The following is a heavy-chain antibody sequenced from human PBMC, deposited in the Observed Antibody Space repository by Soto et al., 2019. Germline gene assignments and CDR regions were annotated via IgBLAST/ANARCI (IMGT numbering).Heavy chain of an antibody. CDR3: AREQRFWDFDY. Sequence: QVQLVESGGGVVQPGRSLRLPCAASGFTFSSYAMHWVRQAPGKGLEWVAVISYDGSNKYYADSVKGRFTISRDNSKNTLYLQMNSLRAEDTAVYYCAREQRFWDFDYWGQGTLVTVSS. D-gene: IGHD3-3*01. CDR2: ISYDGSNK. V-gene: IGHV3-30-3*01. J-gene: IGHJ4*02. CDR1: GFTFSSYA.